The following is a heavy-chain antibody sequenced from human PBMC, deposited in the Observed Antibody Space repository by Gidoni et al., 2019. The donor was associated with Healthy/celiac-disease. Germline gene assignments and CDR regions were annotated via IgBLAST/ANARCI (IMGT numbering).Heavy chain of an antibody. CDR3: ARNYDINWFDP. D-gene: IGHD1-7*01. J-gene: IGHJ5*02. Sequence: EVQLVQSGAAVKKPGESLMISCKGSGYSFTSYWISWVRQMPGKGLEWMGRIDPSDSYTNDSPSFQGHVTISAVKSISTAYLQWSSLKASDTAMYYCARNYDINWFDPWGQGTLVTVSS. CDR1: GYSFTSYW. V-gene: IGHV5-10-1*03. CDR2: IDPSDSYT.